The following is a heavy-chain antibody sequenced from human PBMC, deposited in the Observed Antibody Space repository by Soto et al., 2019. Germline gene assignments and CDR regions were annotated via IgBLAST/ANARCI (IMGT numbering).Heavy chain of an antibody. CDR1: GFTFSSYW. Sequence: EVQLVESGGGLVQPGGSLRLSCAASGFTFSSYWMHWVRQAPGKGLVWVSRINSDGSSKSYADSVKGRFTISRDNAKNTLYLQMNSLRAEDTAVYYCARGGGLNWYFDLWGSGTLVTVSS. J-gene: IGHJ2*01. CDR2: INSDGSSK. CDR3: ARGGGLNWYFDL. V-gene: IGHV3-74*01. D-gene: IGHD2-15*01.